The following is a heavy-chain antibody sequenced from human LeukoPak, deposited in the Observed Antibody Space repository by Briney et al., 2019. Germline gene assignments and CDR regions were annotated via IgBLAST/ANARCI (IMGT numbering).Heavy chain of an antibody. CDR1: GYTFTGYY. D-gene: IGHD6-6*01. Sequence: GASVKVSCKASGYTFTGYYMHWVRQAPGQGLEWMGWINPNCGGTNYAQKFQGRVTMTRDTSISTAYMELSRLRSDDTAVYYCARNFWYSSSAHAFDIWGQGTMVTVSS. CDR2: INPNCGGT. J-gene: IGHJ3*02. V-gene: IGHV1-2*02. CDR3: ARNFWYSSSAHAFDI.